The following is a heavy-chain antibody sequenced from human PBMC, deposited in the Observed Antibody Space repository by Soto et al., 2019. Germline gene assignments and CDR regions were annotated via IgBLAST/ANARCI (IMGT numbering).Heavy chain of an antibody. V-gene: IGHV1-69*18. J-gene: IGHJ6*02. CDR3: ARVVMTTVPASYYYGMDV. CDR1: GGTFSSYA. Sequence: QVQLVQSGAEVKKPGSSVTVSCKASGGTFSSYAISWVRQAPGQGLEWMGRIIPFIGTANYAQKFQGRVTITAEESTSTAYMELTSLRSEATAVYYCARVVMTTVPASYYYGMDVWGQGPTVTVSS. CDR2: IIPFIGTA. D-gene: IGHD4-4*01.